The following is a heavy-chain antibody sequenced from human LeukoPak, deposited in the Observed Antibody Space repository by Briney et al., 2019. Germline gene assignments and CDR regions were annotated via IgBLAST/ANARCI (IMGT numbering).Heavy chain of an antibody. Sequence: PSETLSLTRTVSGGSISSYYWSWIRQPPGKGLEWIGYIYYSGSTNYNPSLKSRVTISVDTSKNQFSLKPSSVTAADTAVYYCARRRYDYRKDAFDIWGQGTMVTVSS. CDR2: IYYSGST. V-gene: IGHV4-59*01. CDR1: GGSISSYY. CDR3: ARRRYDYRKDAFDI. J-gene: IGHJ3*02. D-gene: IGHD4-11*01.